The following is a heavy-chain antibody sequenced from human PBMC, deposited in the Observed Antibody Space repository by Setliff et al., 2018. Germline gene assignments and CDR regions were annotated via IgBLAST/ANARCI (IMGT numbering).Heavy chain of an antibody. CDR1: GFTFHNSW. J-gene: IGHJ4*02. CDR3: TPELSSPPFY. Sequence: GGSLSLSCAASGFTFHNSWMSWVRQAPGKGLEWVGRIKRYLDGETTDYAVPVIGRFTISRDDSKNTLYLQMNSLKIEDTGVYYCTPELSSPPFYWDQGILVTVSS. V-gene: IGHV3-15*01. CDR2: IKRYLDGETT.